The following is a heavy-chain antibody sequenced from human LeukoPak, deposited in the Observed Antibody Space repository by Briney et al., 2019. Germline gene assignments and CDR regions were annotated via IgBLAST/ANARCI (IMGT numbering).Heavy chain of an antibody. V-gene: IGHV3-48*02. CDR1: GFTFSSYS. CDR3: ARDLLPVGSTSLAC. J-gene: IGHJ4*02. Sequence: GGSLRLSCAASGFTFSSYSMTWVRQAPGKGLEWVSYISSSSDTVYYADSVMGRFTISRDNARNSLYLQMNSLRDEDTAVYYCARDLLPVGSTSLACWGQGTLVTVSS. D-gene: IGHD1-26*01. CDR2: ISSSSDTV.